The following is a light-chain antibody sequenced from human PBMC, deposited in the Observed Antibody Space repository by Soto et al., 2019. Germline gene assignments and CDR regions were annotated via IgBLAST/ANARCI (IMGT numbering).Light chain of an antibody. V-gene: IGKV3-20*01. Sequence: EIGLRQSPGTVSLSPGERATLSCRASQSVSNNYLAWYQQKPGQAPRLLIYGASNRATGIPDRFSGSGSGTDFTLTISRLEPEEFAVYYCQQYGSSGTFGQGTKVDIK. J-gene: IGKJ1*01. CDR2: GAS. CDR3: QQYGSSGT. CDR1: QSVSNNY.